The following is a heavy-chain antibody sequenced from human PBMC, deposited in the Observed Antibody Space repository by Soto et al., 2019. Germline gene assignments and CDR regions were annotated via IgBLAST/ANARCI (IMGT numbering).Heavy chain of an antibody. V-gene: IGHV4-59*08. CDR3: ARHPSYYDFWSGYYFDY. CDR2: IYYSGST. CDR1: GGSISSYY. Sequence: SETLSLTCTVSGGSISSYYWSWIRQPPGKGLEWIGYIYYSGSTNYNPSLKSRVTISVDTSKNQFSLKLSSATAADTAVYYCARHPSYYDFWSGYYFDYWGQGTLVTVSS. J-gene: IGHJ4*02. D-gene: IGHD3-3*01.